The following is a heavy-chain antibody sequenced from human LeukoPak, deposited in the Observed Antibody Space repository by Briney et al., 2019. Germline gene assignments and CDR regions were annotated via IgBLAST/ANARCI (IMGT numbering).Heavy chain of an antibody. CDR1: GGSISNYY. CDR2: IYYSGST. D-gene: IGHD3-16*01. V-gene: IGHV4-59*01. J-gene: IGHJ4*02. CDR3: ARGRYGWLPFDY. Sequence: PSETLSLTCTVSGGSISNYYWSWLRQPPGKGLEWIGYIYYSGSTNYNPSLKSRVTISVDTSKNQFTLKLSSVTAADTAVYYCARGRYGWLPFDYWGQGTLVTVSS.